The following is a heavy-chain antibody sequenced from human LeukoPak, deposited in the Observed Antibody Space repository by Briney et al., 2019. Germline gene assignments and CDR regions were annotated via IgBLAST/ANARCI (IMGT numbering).Heavy chain of an antibody. J-gene: IGHJ4*02. CDR1: GFTVSSNY. CDR2: ISGSGGST. CDR3: AKDGEATEFSFYFDY. Sequence: PGGSLRLSCAASGFTVSSNYMSWVRQAPGKGLEWVSAISGSGGSTYYADSVKGRFTISRDNSKNTLYLQMNSLRAEDTAVYYCAKDGEATEFSFYFDYWGQGTLVTVSS. D-gene: IGHD5-12*01. V-gene: IGHV3-23*01.